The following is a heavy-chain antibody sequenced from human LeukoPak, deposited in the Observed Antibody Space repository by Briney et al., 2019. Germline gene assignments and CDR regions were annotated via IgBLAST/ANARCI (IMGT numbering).Heavy chain of an antibody. J-gene: IGHJ4*02. Sequence: PSETLSLTCTVSGYSISSGYYWGWIRQPPGKGLEWIGSIYHSGSTYYNPSLKSRVTISVDTSKNQFSLKLSSVTAADTAVYYCASMVRGGEYFDYWGQGTLVTVSS. V-gene: IGHV4-38-2*02. D-gene: IGHD3-10*01. CDR1: GYSISSGYY. CDR3: ASMVRGGEYFDY. CDR2: IYHSGST.